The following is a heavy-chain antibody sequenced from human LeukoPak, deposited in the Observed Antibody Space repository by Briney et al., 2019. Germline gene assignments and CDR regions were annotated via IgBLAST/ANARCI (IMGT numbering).Heavy chain of an antibody. D-gene: IGHD2-2*01. CDR3: ARGARYCSSTSCYPFDI. CDR1: GFTFSSYW. J-gene: IGHJ3*02. CDR2: IKQDGSGK. V-gene: IGHV3-7*01. Sequence: GGSLRLSCAASGFTFSSYWMSWVRQAPGKGLEWVANIKQDGSGKYYVDSVKGRFTISRDNAKNSLYLQMNSLRAEDTAVYYCARGARYCSSTSCYPFDIWGQGTMVTVSS.